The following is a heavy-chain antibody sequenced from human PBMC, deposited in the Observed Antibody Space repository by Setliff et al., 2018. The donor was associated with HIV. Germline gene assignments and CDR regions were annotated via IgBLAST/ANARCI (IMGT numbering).Heavy chain of an antibody. D-gene: IGHD4-17*01. CDR2: IYSSGST. CDR1: GGSISSGSYY. CDR3: ARVYYGDLEY. J-gene: IGHJ4*02. V-gene: IGHV4-61*09. Sequence: PSETLSLTCTVSGGSISSGSYYWSWIRQPAGKGLEWIGHIYSSGSTNYNPSLKSRVTISADTSKNQFPLNLSSVTAADTAVYFCARVYYGDLEYWGQGTLVTVSS.